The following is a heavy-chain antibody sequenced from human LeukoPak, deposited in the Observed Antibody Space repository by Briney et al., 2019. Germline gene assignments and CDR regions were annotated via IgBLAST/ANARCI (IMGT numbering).Heavy chain of an antibody. V-gene: IGHV4-39*01. CDR3: ARLSRSQILTGYYNGFDY. CDR1: GGSISSSSYY. J-gene: IGHJ4*02. CDR2: IYYSGST. Sequence: SETLSLTCTVSGGSISSSSYYWGRIRQPPGKGLEWIGSIYYSGSTYYNPSLKSRVTISVDTSKNQFSLKLSSVTAADTAVYYCARLSRSQILTGYYNGFDYWGQGTLVTVSS. D-gene: IGHD3-9*01.